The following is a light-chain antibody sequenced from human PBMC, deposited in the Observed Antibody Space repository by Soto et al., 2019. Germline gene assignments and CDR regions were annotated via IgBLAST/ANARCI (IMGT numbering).Light chain of an antibody. CDR1: QGINSY. V-gene: IGKV1-9*01. CDR2: AAS. Sequence: DIQLTQSPSFLSASVGDRVTITCRASQGINSYLAWYQQKPGKVPKLLIYAASTLQSGVPSRFSGSGSGTESTLTISSLQPEDFATYYSQQLTSSPPTFGQGTRLAIK. J-gene: IGKJ5*01. CDR3: QQLTSSPPT.